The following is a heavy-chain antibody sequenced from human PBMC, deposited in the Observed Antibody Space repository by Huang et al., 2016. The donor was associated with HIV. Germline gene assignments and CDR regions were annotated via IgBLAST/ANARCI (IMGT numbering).Heavy chain of an antibody. J-gene: IGHJ3*02. CDR3: ARENNWKLVGSYAFDI. Sequence: QVQLVESGGGVVQPGGSLRLSCATSGFTFSSYVMHWVRQAAGKGLGGLAFIRYEGSSRNYADSVKGRLTISRDNSKNTLYLQMSSLRTEDTAVYYCARENNWKLVGSYAFDIWGQGTMVTVSS. V-gene: IGHV3-30*02. D-gene: IGHD1-20*01. CDR1: GFTFSSYV. CDR2: IRYEGSSR.